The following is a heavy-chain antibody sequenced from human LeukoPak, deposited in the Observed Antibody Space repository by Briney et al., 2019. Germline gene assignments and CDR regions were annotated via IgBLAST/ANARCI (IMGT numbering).Heavy chain of an antibody. CDR2: VSYDGSNK. J-gene: IGHJ4*02. V-gene: IGHV3-30*18. CDR3: AKFAQRYCSGGSCHPFDY. CDR1: RFTFSSYG. Sequence: PGGSLRLSCAASRFTFSSYGMHWVRQAPGKGLEWVAIVSYDGSNKYYADSVKGRFTISRDNSKNTLYLQMNSLRAEDTAVYYCAKFAQRYCSGGSCHPFDYWGQGTLVTVSS. D-gene: IGHD2-15*01.